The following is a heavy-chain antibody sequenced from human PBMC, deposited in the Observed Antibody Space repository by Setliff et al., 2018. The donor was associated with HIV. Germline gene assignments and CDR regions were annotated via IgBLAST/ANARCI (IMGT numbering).Heavy chain of an antibody. V-gene: IGHV3-20*01. CDR3: ARDHGRNLDLMDAFDI. CDR1: GFIFDDYG. Sequence: PGGSLRLSCAAFGFIFDDYGMSWVRQAPGKGLEWVSGINWNGGSTGYADSVKGRFTISRDNAKNFLYLQMNSLRAEDTALYHCARDHGRNLDLMDAFDIWGQGTMVTVSS. D-gene: IGHD3-3*01. J-gene: IGHJ3*02. CDR2: INWNGGST.